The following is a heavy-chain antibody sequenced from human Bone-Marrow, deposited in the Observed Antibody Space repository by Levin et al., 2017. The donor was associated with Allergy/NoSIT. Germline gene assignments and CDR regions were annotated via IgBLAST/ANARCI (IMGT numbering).Heavy chain of an antibody. D-gene: IGHD2-15*01. CDR2: ITSSSTYI. Sequence: GGSLRLSCAASGFTFSTYTMNWVRQAPGKGLEWVSYITSSSTYIYYADSVKGRFTISRDNAKSSLYLQMNSLRAEDTAVYYCARDFCSGSSCYSVDYWGQGTLVTVSS. CDR3: ARDFCSGSSCYSVDY. CDR1: GFTFSTYT. V-gene: IGHV3-21*01. J-gene: IGHJ4*02.